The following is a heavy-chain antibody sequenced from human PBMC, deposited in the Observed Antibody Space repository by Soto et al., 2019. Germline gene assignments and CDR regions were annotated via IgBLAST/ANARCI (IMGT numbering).Heavy chain of an antibody. CDR1: GGSISSGGYS. J-gene: IGHJ5*02. D-gene: IGHD7-27*01. CDR3: ARGLMGIRGWFDP. CDR2: IYHSWST. Sequence: QLQLQESGSGLVKPSQTLSLTCAVSGGSISSGGYSWSWIRQPPGKGLEWIGYIYHSWSTYYNPSLKRRVTISVDRSKNQFSLKLSSVTAADTAVYYCARGLMGIRGWFDPWGQGTLVTVSS. V-gene: IGHV4-30-2*01.